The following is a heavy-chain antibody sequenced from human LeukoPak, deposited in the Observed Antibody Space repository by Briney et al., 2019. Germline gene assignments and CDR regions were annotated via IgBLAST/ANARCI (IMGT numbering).Heavy chain of an antibody. J-gene: IGHJ4*02. D-gene: IGHD1-14*01. CDR3: ARDSFETDIDY. Sequence: GGSLRLSCAASGFSFTSFEMNWVRQAPGKGLEWLSHISSFGSTIYYADSVKGRFTISRDNAQNTLYLHMNSLRAEDTAVYYCARDSFETDIDYWGQGTLVTVSS. CDR2: ISSFGSTI. V-gene: IGHV3-48*03. CDR1: GFSFTSFE.